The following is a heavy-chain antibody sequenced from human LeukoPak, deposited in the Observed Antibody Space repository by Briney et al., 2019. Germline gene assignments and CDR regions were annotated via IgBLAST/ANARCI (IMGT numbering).Heavy chain of an antibody. D-gene: IGHD3-10*02. V-gene: IGHV3-74*01. CDR2: INEDGSAT. Sequence: GGSLKLSCAASEFTFSSYWRHWVRQVQGKGLVWVSRINEDGSATSNADSVKGRFTISRDNAKNALYLQMNSLRAEDTAVYYCVRDMFGGRDYWGQGTLVTVSS. CDR3: VRDMFGGRDY. J-gene: IGHJ4*02. CDR1: EFTFSSYW.